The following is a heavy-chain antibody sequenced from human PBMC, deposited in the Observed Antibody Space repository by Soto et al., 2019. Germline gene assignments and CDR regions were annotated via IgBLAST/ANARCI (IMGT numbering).Heavy chain of an antibody. D-gene: IGHD5-18*01. CDR1: GCSITSSNYY. J-gene: IGHJ4*02. Sequence: PSETLSLTCPVSGCSITSSNYYCSWIRQSPGEGLEWIGHIYSSGSAYYNPSLMSRVSMSIDTSKNQFSLSLNSVTVADTAVYFCARELRGYSYGPGEVFWGRGTLVTV. CDR2: IYSSGSA. CDR3: ARELRGYSYGPGEVF. V-gene: IGHV4-30-4*01.